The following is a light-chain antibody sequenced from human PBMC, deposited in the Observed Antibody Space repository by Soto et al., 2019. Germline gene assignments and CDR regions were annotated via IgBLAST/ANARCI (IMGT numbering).Light chain of an antibody. CDR1: SANIGAAYN. CDR2: GNN. V-gene: IGLV1-40*01. J-gene: IGLJ1*01. Sequence: QSALTQPAAVSGGPGQRATISCTGSSANIGAAYNVDWYQQLPGTAPNLLIYGNNNPPSGVPARFSGSKSGTSASLAIAGLQAEDEGDYYCQSYDISLSGYVFGTGTKATVL. CDR3: QSYDISLSGYV.